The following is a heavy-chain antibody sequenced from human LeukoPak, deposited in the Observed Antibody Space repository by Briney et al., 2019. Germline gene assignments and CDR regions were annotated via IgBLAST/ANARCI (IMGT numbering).Heavy chain of an antibody. CDR3: ARAPPQYYYDSSGYPLDY. D-gene: IGHD3-22*01. CDR1: GGTFSSYA. J-gene: IGHJ4*02. V-gene: IGHV1-69*06. Sequence: ASVKVSCKASGGTFSSYAISWVRQAPGQGLEWMGGIIPIFGTANYAQKFQGRVTITADKSTSTAYMELSSLRSEDTAVYYCARAPPQYYYDSSGYPLDYWGQGTLVTVSS. CDR2: IIPIFGTA.